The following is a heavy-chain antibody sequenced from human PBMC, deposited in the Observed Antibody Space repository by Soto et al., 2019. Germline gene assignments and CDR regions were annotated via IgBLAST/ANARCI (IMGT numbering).Heavy chain of an antibody. CDR2: ISYDGSNK. CDR1: GFTFSSYA. V-gene: IGHV3-30-3*01. D-gene: IGHD6-13*01. CDR3: ARDPAPYSSSWHFDY. J-gene: IGHJ4*02. Sequence: QVQLVESGGGVVQPGRSLRLSCAASGFTFSSYAMHWVRQAPGKGLEWVAVISYDGSNKYYADSVKGRFTISRDNSKNTLYLQMNSLRADDTAVYYCARDPAPYSSSWHFDYWGQGTLVTVSS.